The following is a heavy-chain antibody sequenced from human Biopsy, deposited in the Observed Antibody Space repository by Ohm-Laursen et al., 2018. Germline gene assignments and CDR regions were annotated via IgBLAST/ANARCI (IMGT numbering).Heavy chain of an antibody. D-gene: IGHD1-26*01. Sequence: SVKVSCKASGYTFINYAISWVRQAPGQGLEWMGGIIPMFGTANYAQMFQGRVTISADESTSTSYMELSSLTTEDTAIYYCARGPHSGSHSCFDYWGRGTLVTVSS. CDR1: GYTFINYA. CDR2: IIPMFGTA. V-gene: IGHV1-69*13. J-gene: IGHJ4*02. CDR3: ARGPHSGSHSCFDY.